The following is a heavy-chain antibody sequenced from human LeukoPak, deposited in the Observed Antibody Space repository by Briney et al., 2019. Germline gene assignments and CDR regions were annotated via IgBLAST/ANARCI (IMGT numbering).Heavy chain of an antibody. CDR1: GFTFSSYW. J-gene: IGHJ4*02. CDR3: ARVGGYCSSTSCYAGRDY. V-gene: IGHV3-7*01. Sequence: GGSLRLSCAASGFTFSSYWMSWVRQAPGKGLEWVANIKQDGSEKYYVDSVKGRFTISRDNAKNSLYLQMDSLRAEDTAVYYCARVGGYCSSTSCYAGRDYWGQGTLVTVSS. D-gene: IGHD2-2*01. CDR2: IKQDGSEK.